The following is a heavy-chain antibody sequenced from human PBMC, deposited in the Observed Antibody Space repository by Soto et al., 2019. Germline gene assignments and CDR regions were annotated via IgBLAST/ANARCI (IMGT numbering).Heavy chain of an antibody. V-gene: IGHV1-8*01. D-gene: IGHD4-17*01. Sequence: QVQLVQSGAEVRKPGASVKVSCKASGYTFTSYDINWVRQATGQGLEYLGWMSPNSGNTGYVQKFQGRVTMTWDTSITTAYMELSSLRSEDTAVYFCARGTKYGAYSRWFDPWGQGTLVTVSS. CDR1: GYTFTSYD. J-gene: IGHJ5*02. CDR2: MSPNSGNT. CDR3: ARGTKYGAYSRWFDP.